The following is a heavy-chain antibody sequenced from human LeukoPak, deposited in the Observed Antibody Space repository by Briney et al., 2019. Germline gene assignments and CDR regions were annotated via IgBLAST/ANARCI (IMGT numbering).Heavy chain of an antibody. CDR2: ISSSSSTI. J-gene: IGHJ4*02. CDR1: GFTFSSYS. D-gene: IGHD6-13*01. V-gene: IGHV3-48*01. Sequence: GGSMRLSCAASGFTFSSYSMNWVRQAPGKGLEWVSYISSSSSTIYYADSVKGRFTISRDNAKNSLYLQMNSLRAEDTAVYYCARDHDSSSCPYFDYWGQGTLVTVSS. CDR3: ARDHDSSSCPYFDY.